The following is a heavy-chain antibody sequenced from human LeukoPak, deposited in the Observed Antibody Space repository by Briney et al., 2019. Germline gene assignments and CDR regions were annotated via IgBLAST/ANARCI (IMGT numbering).Heavy chain of an antibody. D-gene: IGHD3-22*01. CDR1: EFTFSSYG. V-gene: IGHV3-30*18. Sequence: GGSLRLSCAASEFTFSSYGMHWVRQAPGKGREWVAVISYDGSNQYYADTVKGRFTISRDNSKNTLYLQMNSLRAEDTAVYYCAKDRLGALYYYDSSGYYRFDYWGQGTLVTVSS. J-gene: IGHJ4*01. CDR3: AKDRLGALYYYDSSGYYRFDY. CDR2: ISYDGSNQ.